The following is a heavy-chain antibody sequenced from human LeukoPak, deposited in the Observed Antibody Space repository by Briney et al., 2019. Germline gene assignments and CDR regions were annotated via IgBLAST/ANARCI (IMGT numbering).Heavy chain of an antibody. V-gene: IGHV3-21*01. CDR1: GFTFSSDS. CDR3: ARASGGRWLQLYYFDY. CDR2: ISSSSSYI. Sequence: GGSLRLSCAASGFTFSSDSMNWVRQAPGKGLEWVSSISSSSSYIYYADSVKGRFTISRDNAKNSLYLQMNSLRAEDTAVYYCARASGGRWLQLYYFDYWGQGTLVTVSS. D-gene: IGHD5-24*01. J-gene: IGHJ4*02.